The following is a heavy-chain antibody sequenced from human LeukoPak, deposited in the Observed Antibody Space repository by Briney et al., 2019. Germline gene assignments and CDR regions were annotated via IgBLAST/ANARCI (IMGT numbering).Heavy chain of an antibody. CDR1: GFTFDDYG. V-gene: IGHV3-20*04. J-gene: IGHJ6*03. CDR2: INWNGGST. Sequence: GGSLRLSCAASGFTFDDYGMSWVRQAPGKGLEWVSSINWNGGSTGYADSVKGRFTISRDNAKNSLYLQMNSLRAEDTALYYCARGPLYYYYYMDVWGKGTTVTVSS. CDR3: ARGPLYYYYYMDV.